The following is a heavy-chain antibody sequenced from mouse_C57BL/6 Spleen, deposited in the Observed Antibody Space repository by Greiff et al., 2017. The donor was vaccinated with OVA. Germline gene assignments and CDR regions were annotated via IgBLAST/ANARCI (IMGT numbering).Heavy chain of an antibody. CDR1: GYTFTSYW. CDR2: IYPSDSET. V-gene: IGHV1-61*01. J-gene: IGHJ2*01. Sequence: QVQLQQPGAELVRPGSSVKLSCTASGYTFTSYWMDWVKQRPGQGLEWIGNIYPSDSETHYNQKFKDKATLTVDKSSSTAYMQLSSLTSEDSAVYYCARWGRGSLYDFDYWGQGTTLTVSS. CDR3: ARWGRGSLYDFDY. D-gene: IGHD1-1*02.